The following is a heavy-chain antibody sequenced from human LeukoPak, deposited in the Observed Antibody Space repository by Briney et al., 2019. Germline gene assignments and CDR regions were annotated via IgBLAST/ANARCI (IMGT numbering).Heavy chain of an antibody. CDR2: ISSSSSYI. D-gene: IGHD2-21*02. V-gene: IGHV3-21*01. CDR1: GFTFSSYS. CDR3: ARGYCGGDCSLDY. Sequence: PGGSLRLSCAASGFTFSSYSMNWVRQAPGKGLEWVSSISSSSSYIYYADSVKGRFTISRDNAKNSLYLQMNSLRAEDTAMYYCARGYCGGDCSLDYWGQGTLVTVSS. J-gene: IGHJ4*02.